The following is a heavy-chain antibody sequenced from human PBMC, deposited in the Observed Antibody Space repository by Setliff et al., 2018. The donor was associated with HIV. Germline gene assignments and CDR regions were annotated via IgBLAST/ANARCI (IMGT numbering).Heavy chain of an antibody. J-gene: IGHJ3*02. CDR2: IIPIFGTA. D-gene: IGHD5-12*01. CDR3: ARQNYDGNSWDI. V-gene: IGHV1-69*05. Sequence: SVKVSCKASGGTFSSYAISWVRQAPGQGLEWMGGIIPIFGTANYARKFEGRVTITTDESTSTAYVELSSLRSEDAAVYYCARQNYDGNSWDIWGQGTMVTVSS. CDR1: GGTFSSYA.